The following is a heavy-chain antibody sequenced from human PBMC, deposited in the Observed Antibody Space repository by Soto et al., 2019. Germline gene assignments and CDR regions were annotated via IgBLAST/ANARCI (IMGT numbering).Heavy chain of an antibody. CDR1: GFTFSSYG. CDR3: ARDFYGADYYYGMDV. D-gene: IGHD4-17*01. CDR2: IWYDGSNK. Sequence: GGSLRLSCAASGFTFSSYGMHWVRQAPGKGLEWVAVIWYDGSNKYYADSVKGRFTISRDNSKNTLYLQMNSLRAEDTAVYYCARDFYGADYYYGMDVWGQGTTVTVSS. J-gene: IGHJ6*02. V-gene: IGHV3-33*01.